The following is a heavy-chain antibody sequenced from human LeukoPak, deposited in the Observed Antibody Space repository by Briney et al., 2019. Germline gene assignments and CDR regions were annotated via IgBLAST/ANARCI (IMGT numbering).Heavy chain of an antibody. CDR1: GFTFSSYA. D-gene: IGHD2-8*01. CDR2: ISYDGSNK. V-gene: IGHV3-30-3*01. J-gene: IGHJ6*02. Sequence: PGGSLRLSCAASGFTFSSYAMHWVRQAPGKGLEWVAVISYDGSNKYYADSVKGRFTISRDNSKNTLYLQMNSLRAEDTAVYYCARPHVGDIVPSLSYYYYGMDVWGQGTTVTVSS. CDR3: ARPHVGDIVPSLSYYYYGMDV.